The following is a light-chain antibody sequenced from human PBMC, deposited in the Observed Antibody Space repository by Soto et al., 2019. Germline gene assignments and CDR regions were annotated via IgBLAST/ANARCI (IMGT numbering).Light chain of an antibody. V-gene: IGKV4-1*01. Sequence: DIVMTQSPDSLAVSLGERATINCKSSQSFLYTSNNQNSLAWYQQKPGQPPKLLIYWASTRESGVPDRFSGSGSGTDFTLTISSLQAEDVAVYYCQQYYSTPITFGQGTRLEIK. CDR1: QSFLYTSNNQNS. CDR3: QQYYSTPIT. CDR2: WAS. J-gene: IGKJ5*01.